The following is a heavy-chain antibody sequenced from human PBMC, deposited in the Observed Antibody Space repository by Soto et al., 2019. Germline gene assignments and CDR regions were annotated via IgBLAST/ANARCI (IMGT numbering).Heavy chain of an antibody. CDR1: GFTFNNYA. Sequence: EVQLLESGGGLVQPGGSLRLSCVSSGFTFNNYAMSWVRQAPGKGLEWVSSIRSSGGNTYYADSMKGRFTIPRVNSKNTLYLQMNSLRAEDTTVYYCAKNSENYGDSRYDSWGQGILVTVSS. CDR2: IRSSGGNT. J-gene: IGHJ4*02. CDR3: AKNSENYGDSRYDS. V-gene: IGHV3-23*01. D-gene: IGHD4-17*01.